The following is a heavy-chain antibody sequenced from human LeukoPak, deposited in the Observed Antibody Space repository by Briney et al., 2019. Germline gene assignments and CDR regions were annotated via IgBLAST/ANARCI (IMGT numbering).Heavy chain of an antibody. CDR1: GHTFSELA. J-gene: IGHJ6*02. Sequence: ASVKVSCKVSGHTFSELAMHWVRQGPGTELEWMGGFDPEDGEIIYAQKFQGRVTMTEDASTDTAYMELSSLRSEDTAVYYCATKSYLEYFYYGMDVWGQGTTVTVSS. CDR2: FDPEDGEI. V-gene: IGHV1-24*01. D-gene: IGHD1-26*01. CDR3: ATKSYLEYFYYGMDV.